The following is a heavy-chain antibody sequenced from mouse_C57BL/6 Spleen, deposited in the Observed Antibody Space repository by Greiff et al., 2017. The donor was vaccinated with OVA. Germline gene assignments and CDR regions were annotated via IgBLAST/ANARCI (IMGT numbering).Heavy chain of an antibody. Sequence: EVKLVESGGDLVKPGGSLKLSCAASGFTFSSYGMSWVRQTPDKRLEWVATISSGGSYPSFPDSVKGRFTISRDNAKNTLYLQMSSLKSEDTAMYYCAREGIITTVVAHYYAMDYWGQGTSVTVSS. CDR2: ISSGGSYP. CDR1: GFTFSSYG. CDR3: AREGIITTVVAHYYAMDY. J-gene: IGHJ4*01. V-gene: IGHV5-6*01. D-gene: IGHD1-1*01.